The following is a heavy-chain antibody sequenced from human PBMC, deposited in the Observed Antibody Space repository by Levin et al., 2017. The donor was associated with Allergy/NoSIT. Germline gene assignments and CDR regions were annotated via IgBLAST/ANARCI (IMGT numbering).Heavy chain of an antibody. CDR3: ARRSYDFWSASSYYGMDV. D-gene: IGHD3-3*01. J-gene: IGHJ6*02. CDR1: GYSFTSYW. Sequence: GESLKISCKGSGYSFTSYWIGWVRQMPGKGLEWMGIIYPGDSDTRYSPSFQGQVTISADKSISTAYLQWSSLKASDTAMYYCARRSYDFWSASSYYGMDVWGQGTTVTVSS. CDR2: IYPGDSDT. V-gene: IGHV5-51*01.